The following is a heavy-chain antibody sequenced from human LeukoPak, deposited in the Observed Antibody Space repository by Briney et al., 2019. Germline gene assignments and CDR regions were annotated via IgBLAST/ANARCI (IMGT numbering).Heavy chain of an antibody. D-gene: IGHD3-22*01. CDR2: ISGSGGST. Sequence: PGGSLRLSCAASGFTFSSYAMSWVRQAPGKGLEWVSAISGSGGSTYYADSVKGRFTISRDNSKNTLYLQMNSLRAEDTAVYYCAKGARKATDYYDSSGYPYYFDYWGQGTLVTVSS. CDR1: GFTFSSYA. CDR3: AKGARKATDYYDSSGYPYYFDY. J-gene: IGHJ4*02. V-gene: IGHV3-23*01.